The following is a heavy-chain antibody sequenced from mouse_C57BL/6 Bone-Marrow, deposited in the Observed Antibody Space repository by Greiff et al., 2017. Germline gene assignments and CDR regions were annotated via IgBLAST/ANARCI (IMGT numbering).Heavy chain of an antibody. D-gene: IGHD2-13*01. V-gene: IGHV1-72*01. CDR1: GYTFTSYW. J-gene: IGHJ3*01. CDR2: IDPNSGGT. CDR3: AGSKVRAWFAY. Sequence: VKLQESGAELVKPGASVKLSCKASGYTFTSYWMHWVKQRPGRGLEWIGRIDPNSGGTKYNEKFKSKATLTVDKPSSTAYMQLSSLTSEDSAVDYYAGSKVRAWFAYGGQGTLVTVSA.